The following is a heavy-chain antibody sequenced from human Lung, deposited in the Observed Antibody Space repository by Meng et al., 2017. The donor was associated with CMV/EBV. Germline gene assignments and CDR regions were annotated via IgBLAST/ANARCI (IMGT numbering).Heavy chain of an antibody. CDR2: ISSSVSDV. D-gene: IGHD4-17*01. CDR3: ARAGTTVTFFDH. CDR1: GFAFRSYS. J-gene: IGHJ4*02. V-gene: IGHV3-21*01. Sequence: GGSLRLXCAASGFAFRSYSMNWVRQPPGKGLEWVASISSSVSDVYSADSVKGRFIISRDNGRDSLYLQMNSLRAEDTGVYYCARAGTTVTFFDHWGPGTPVTVYS.